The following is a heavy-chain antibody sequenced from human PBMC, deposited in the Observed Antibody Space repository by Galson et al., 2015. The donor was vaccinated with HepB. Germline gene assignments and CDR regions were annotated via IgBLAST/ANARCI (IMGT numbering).Heavy chain of an antibody. V-gene: IGHV1-18*01. J-gene: IGHJ4*02. Sequence: SVKVSCKASGYTFTSYGISWVRQAPGQGLEWMGWISAYNGNTNYAQKLQGRVTMTTDTSTSTAYMELRSLRSDDTAVYYCARAAYDILTGYEDYWGQGTLVTVSS. CDR1: GYTFTSYG. D-gene: IGHD3-9*01. CDR2: ISAYNGNT. CDR3: ARAAYDILTGYEDY.